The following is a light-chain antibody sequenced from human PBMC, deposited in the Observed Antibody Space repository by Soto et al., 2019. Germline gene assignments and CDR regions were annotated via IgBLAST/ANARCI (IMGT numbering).Light chain of an antibody. CDR2: EGF. J-gene: IGLJ2*01. V-gene: IGLV2-14*02. Sequence: QSALTQPASVSGSPGQSITISCTGTSNDIGIDKLVSWYQQHPGRAPKLMIYEGFKRPSGVSDRFSGSKSGNTASLTISGLQTEDEADYYCSSYSSRSTLLVFGGGTKLTVL. CDR3: SSYSSRSTLLV. CDR1: SNDIGIDKL.